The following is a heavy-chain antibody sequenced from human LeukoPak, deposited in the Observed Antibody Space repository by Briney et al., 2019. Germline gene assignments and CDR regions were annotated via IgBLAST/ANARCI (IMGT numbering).Heavy chain of an antibody. CDR3: ARRSLTALSWFDP. J-gene: IGHJ5*02. CDR1: GVSISSGSYY. CDR2: VYSGGST. V-gene: IGHV4-61*02. D-gene: IGHD5-18*01. Sequence: EPSETLSLTCTVSGVSISSGSYYWSWIRQPAGKGLEWIGRVYSGGSTHYNPSLKSRVTISIDTSKNQFSLHLTSVTAADTAVYYCARRSLTALSWFDPWGQGALVTVSS.